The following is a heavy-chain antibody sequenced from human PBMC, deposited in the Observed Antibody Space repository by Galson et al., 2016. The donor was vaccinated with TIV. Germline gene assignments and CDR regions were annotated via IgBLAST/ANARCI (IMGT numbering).Heavy chain of an antibody. Sequence: SVKVSCKASGGTFNIYAISWVRQAPGQGLAWMGGILPIFGAAHYAQKFQGRVTLTADESTNTAYMELSSLKYEDTAVYYCARPSSSCRGCSYYYYMDVWGKGTTVTVSS. CDR2: ILPIFGAA. CDR3: ARPSSSCRGCSYYYYMDV. D-gene: IGHD6-13*01. CDR1: GGTFNIYA. J-gene: IGHJ6*03. V-gene: IGHV1-69*13.